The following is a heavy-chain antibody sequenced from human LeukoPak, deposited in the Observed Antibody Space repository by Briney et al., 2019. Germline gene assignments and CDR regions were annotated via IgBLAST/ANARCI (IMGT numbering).Heavy chain of an antibody. V-gene: IGHV4-61*01. J-gene: IGHJ1*01. D-gene: IGHD3-22*01. Sequence: SETLSLTCTVSGGSISSGSYYWSWIRQPPGKGLEWIGYIYYSGSTNYNPSLKSRVTISVDTSKNQFSLKLSSVTAADTAVYYCARERYYDSSGSEGYFQHWGQGTLVTVSS. CDR3: ARERYYDSSGSEGYFQH. CDR2: IYYSGST. CDR1: GGSISSGSYY.